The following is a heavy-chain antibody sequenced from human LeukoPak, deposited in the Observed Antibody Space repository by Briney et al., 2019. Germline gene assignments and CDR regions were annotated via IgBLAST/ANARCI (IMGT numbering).Heavy chain of an antibody. V-gene: IGHV5-51*01. CDR3: ARHSSYCSGGSCYSEYFQH. CDR1: GSPFTSYW. Sequence: GGSLHTSCQGSGSPFTSYWIGGARRLPGKGLGGMGIIYPDESDTRYSPSFQGEVTISADKSISTAYLQWSSLKASDAAMYYCARHSSYCSGGSCYSEYFQHWGQGTLVTVSS. J-gene: IGHJ1*01. D-gene: IGHD2-15*01. CDR2: IYPDESDT.